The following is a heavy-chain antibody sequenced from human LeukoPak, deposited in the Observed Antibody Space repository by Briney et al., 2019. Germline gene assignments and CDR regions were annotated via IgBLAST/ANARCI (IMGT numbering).Heavy chain of an antibody. Sequence: GGSLRLSCEASGSGFTFGNFALSWVRQAPGKGLEWVSGISGSGYYTYYADSVKGRLTISRDNSKNTLYIQMNSLRAEDTAVYYCAKDGSWGDYYFYFYMDVWGTGTTVTVSS. CDR1: GSGFTFGNFA. CDR3: AKDGSWGDYYFYFYMDV. D-gene: IGHD3-16*01. J-gene: IGHJ6*03. V-gene: IGHV3-23*01. CDR2: ISGSGYYT.